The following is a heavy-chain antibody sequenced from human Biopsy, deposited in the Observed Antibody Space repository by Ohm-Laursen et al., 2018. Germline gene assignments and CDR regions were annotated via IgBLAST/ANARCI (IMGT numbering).Heavy chain of an antibody. CDR1: GGSISSYY. Sequence: GTLSLTCTVSGGSISSYYWTWIRQPPGKGLEWIGDVYYSGSTNRNPSLKSRVTILVDTSKNQFSLKLNSVTAADTAVYYCGRREVVITHDAFDAWGQGTMVTVSS. J-gene: IGHJ3*01. CDR2: VYYSGST. V-gene: IGHV4-59*08. CDR3: GRREVVITHDAFDA. D-gene: IGHD3-22*01.